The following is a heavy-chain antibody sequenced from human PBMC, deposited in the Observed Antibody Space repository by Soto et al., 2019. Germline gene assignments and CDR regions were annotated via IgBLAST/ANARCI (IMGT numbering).Heavy chain of an antibody. Sequence: QVLLVQSGAEVKKPGSSVKVSCTASGGTFSRYTISWVRQAPGQGPEWMGRFIPMVAMSDYARRFQGRVTITADTSTSTVYMQLHSLRSEDTAVYYCATNYGSGSTHFDHWGQGTLVTVSS. D-gene: IGHD3-10*01. CDR3: ATNYGSGSTHFDH. CDR1: GGTFSRYT. J-gene: IGHJ4*02. CDR2: FIPMVAMS. V-gene: IGHV1-69*02.